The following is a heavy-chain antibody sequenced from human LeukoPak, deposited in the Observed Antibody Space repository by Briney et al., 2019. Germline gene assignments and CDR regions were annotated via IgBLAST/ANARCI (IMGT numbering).Heavy chain of an antibody. D-gene: IGHD5-12*01. CDR2: INWNSGSI. CDR3: AKDIYSGYDQGGHFDY. Sequence: GRSLRLSCAASGFTFDDYAMHWVRQAPGKGLEWVSGINWNSGSIGYADSVKGRFTISRDNAKNSLYLQMNSLRAEDMALYFCAKDIYSGYDQGGHFDYWGQGTQVTVSS. CDR1: GFTFDDYA. V-gene: IGHV3-9*03. J-gene: IGHJ4*02.